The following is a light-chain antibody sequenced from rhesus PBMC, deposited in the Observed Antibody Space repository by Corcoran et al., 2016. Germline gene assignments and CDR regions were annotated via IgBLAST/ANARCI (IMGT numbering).Light chain of an antibody. Sequence: DIQMTQSPSSLSASVGDKVTITCHASQEINYWLAWFQQKPGKAPKALSYAASRFHRGVPSRFSGGGSGTDYTLTIGRLQPYAFTTSYCPQYADLPYTFGQRTKVAI. J-gene: IGKJ2*01. CDR3: PQYADLPYT. CDR2: AAS. V-gene: IGKV1-19*01. CDR1: QEINYW.